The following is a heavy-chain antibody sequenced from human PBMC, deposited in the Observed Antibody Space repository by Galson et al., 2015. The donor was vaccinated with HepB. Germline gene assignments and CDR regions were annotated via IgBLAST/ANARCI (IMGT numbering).Heavy chain of an antibody. J-gene: IGHJ4*02. CDR2: ITAGIPIT. V-gene: IGHV3-23*01. CDR1: GFTFSSYA. D-gene: IGHD2/OR15-2a*01. Sequence: LRLSCAASGFTFSSYAMTWVRQAPGRGLEWVSSITAGIPITYYADSVNGRFTISRDNSKNTFYLQMDSLRAADTAVYFCRPLHYFLDYWGQGTLVTVSS. CDR3: RPLHYFLDY.